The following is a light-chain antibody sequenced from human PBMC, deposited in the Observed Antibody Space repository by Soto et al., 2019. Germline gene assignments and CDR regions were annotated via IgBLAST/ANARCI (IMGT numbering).Light chain of an antibody. CDR3: QQYHNWHPTWT. Sequence: EIVMTQSPATLSVSPGERATLSCRASQSVSSNLAWYQQKPGQAPRLLIYGASTRATGIPARFSGSGSGTEFTLTISSLQSEDFAVYYSQQYHNWHPTWTFGQGTKVEIK. V-gene: IGKV3-15*01. CDR2: GAS. J-gene: IGKJ1*01. CDR1: QSVSSN.